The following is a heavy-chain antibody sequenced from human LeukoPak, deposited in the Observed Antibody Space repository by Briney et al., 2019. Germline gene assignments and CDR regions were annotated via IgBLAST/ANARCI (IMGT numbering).Heavy chain of an antibody. D-gene: IGHD6-25*01. J-gene: IGHJ5*02. CDR1: GYTFTTYD. Sequence: DSVKVSCKASGYTFTTYDISWVRQATGQGLEWMGWMNPNSGNTGYAQKFQGRVTMTRNTSISTAYMELSSLRSEDTAVYYCARGLGPPSRYNWFDPWGQGTLVTVSS. CDR2: MNPNSGNT. CDR3: ARGLGPPSRYNWFDP. V-gene: IGHV1-8*01.